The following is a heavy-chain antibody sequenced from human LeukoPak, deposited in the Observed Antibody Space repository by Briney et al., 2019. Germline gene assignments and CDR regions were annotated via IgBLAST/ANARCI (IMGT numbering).Heavy chain of an antibody. CDR2: ISSSSSYI. V-gene: IGHV3-21*01. CDR1: GFTFSSYS. D-gene: IGHD3-22*01. J-gene: IGHJ3*02. CDR3: ARAEHDSSGHDAFDI. Sequence: PGGSLRLSCAASGFTFSSYSMNWVRQAPGKGLEWVSSISSSSSYIYYADSVKGRFTISRDNAKNSLYLQMNSLRAEDTAVYYCARAEHDSSGHDAFDIWGQGTMVTVSS.